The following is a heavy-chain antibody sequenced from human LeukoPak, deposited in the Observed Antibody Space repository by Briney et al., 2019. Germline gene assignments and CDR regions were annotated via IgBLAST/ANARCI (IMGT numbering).Heavy chain of an antibody. CDR2: IIPIFGTA. D-gene: IGHD2-2*01. CDR3: ARVSRGVVPAARTGVGWYYFDY. Sequence: GASVKVSCKASGGTFSSYAISWVRQAPGQGLEWMGGIIPIFGTANYAQKFQGRVTITADESTSTAYMELSSLRSEDTAVYYCARVSRGVVPAARTGVGWYYFDYWGQGTLVTVSS. CDR1: GGTFSSYA. J-gene: IGHJ4*02. V-gene: IGHV1-69*13.